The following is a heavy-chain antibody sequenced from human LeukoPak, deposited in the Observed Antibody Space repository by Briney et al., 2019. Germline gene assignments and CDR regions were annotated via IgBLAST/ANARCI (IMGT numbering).Heavy chain of an antibody. CDR2: IIPILGIA. D-gene: IGHD3-22*01. V-gene: IGHV1-69*04. J-gene: IGHJ4*02. Sequence: GASVKVSCKASGYTFTSYGISWVRQAPGQGLEWMGRIIPILGIANYAQKFQGRVTITADKSTSTAYMELGSLRSGDTAVYYCARGGDDSSGYYFLFDYWGQGTLVTVSS. CDR3: ARGGDDSSGYYFLFDY. CDR1: GYTFTSYG.